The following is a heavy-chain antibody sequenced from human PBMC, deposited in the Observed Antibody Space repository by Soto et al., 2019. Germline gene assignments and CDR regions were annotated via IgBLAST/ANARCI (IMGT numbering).Heavy chain of an antibody. CDR2: INPNSGGT. CDR3: AIFRAYYDSSGYPTGAFDI. Sequence: ASVKVSCKASGYTFTGYYMHWVRQAPGQGLEWMGWINPNSGGTNYAQKFQGWVTMTRDTSISTAYMELSRLRSDDTAVYYRAIFRAYYDSSGYPTGAFDIWGQGTMVTVSS. D-gene: IGHD3-22*01. J-gene: IGHJ3*02. CDR1: GYTFTGYY. V-gene: IGHV1-2*04.